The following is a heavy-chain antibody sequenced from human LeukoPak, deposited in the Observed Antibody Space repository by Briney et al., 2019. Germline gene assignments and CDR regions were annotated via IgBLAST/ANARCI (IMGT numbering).Heavy chain of an antibody. CDR1: GGSISSSSYY. J-gene: IGHJ5*02. CDR2: IYYSGST. D-gene: IGHD4-11*01. CDR3: ARQTRRFDP. V-gene: IGHV4-39*01. Sequence: SETLSLTCTVSGGSISSSSYYWGWIRQPPVKGLEWIGSIYYSGSTYYNPSLKSRVTISVDTSKNQFSLKLSSVTAADTAVYYCARQTRRFDPWGQGTLVTVSS.